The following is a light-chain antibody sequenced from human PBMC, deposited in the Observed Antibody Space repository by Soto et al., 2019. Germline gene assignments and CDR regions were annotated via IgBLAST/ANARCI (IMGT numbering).Light chain of an antibody. Sequence: EIVLTQSPATLSLSPGQRATLSCRASQSVSRYLAWSQQKPGQAPRLLIYDASNRATGLPARFSGSGSGTDFNLTIRSLGAEAFEVYYCHQSRTWHTITFGQGTRLEIK. V-gene: IGKV3-11*01. CDR1: QSVSRY. J-gene: IGKJ5*01. CDR3: HQSRTWHTIT. CDR2: DAS.